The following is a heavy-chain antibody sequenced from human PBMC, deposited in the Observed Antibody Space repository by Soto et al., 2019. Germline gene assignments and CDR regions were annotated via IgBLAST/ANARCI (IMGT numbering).Heavy chain of an antibody. CDR1: GGSVSSVSYY. V-gene: IGHV4-61*01. D-gene: IGHD6-19*01. J-gene: IGHJ4*02. CDR2: IYYSGST. Sequence: ETLSLPCTVSGGSVSSVSYYWSWIRQRPGKGLEWIGYIYYSGSTKYTPTLKSRVTISVDTSKNQFSLKLSSVTAADTAVYYCARDRVGGGWLVVAYDWGQGTLVTVSS. CDR3: ARDRVGGGWLVVAYD.